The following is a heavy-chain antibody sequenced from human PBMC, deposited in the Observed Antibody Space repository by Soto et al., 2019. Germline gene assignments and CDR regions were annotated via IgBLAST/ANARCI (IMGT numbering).Heavy chain of an antibody. Sequence: TLSLTCTVSNGSISGASYYWGWIRQPPGKAMEWIGSIYYSGSTYYNPSLKSRVTISVDTSKTQFSLKLTSVTAADTAVYYCAFLVQHSTTVATDYRCPGLLVTLS. CDR1: NGSISGASYY. D-gene: IGHD5-12*01. CDR2: IYYSGST. V-gene: IGHV4-39*01. J-gene: IGHJ4*02. CDR3: AFLVQHSTTVATDY.